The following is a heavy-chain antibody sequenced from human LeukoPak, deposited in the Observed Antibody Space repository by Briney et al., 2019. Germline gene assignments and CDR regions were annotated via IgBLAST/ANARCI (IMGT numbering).Heavy chain of an antibody. CDR3: ARGNSGSYPGREYYFDY. D-gene: IGHD1-26*01. Sequence: SETLSLTCTVSGGSISSYYWSWIRQPAGKGLEWIGRIYTSGSTNYNPSLKSRVTMSVDTSKNQFSLKLSSVTAADTAVYYCARGNSGSYPGREYYFDYWGQGTLVAVSS. J-gene: IGHJ4*02. CDR2: IYTSGST. CDR1: GGSISSYY. V-gene: IGHV4-4*07.